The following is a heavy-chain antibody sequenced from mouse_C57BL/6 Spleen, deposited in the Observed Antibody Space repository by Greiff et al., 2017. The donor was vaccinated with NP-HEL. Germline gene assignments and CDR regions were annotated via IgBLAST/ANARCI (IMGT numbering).Heavy chain of an antibody. J-gene: IGHJ2*01. CDR2: IYPSDSET. CDR3: ARTGPFGY. D-gene: IGHD4-1*01. Sequence: VQLQQSGAELVRPGSSVKLSCKASGYTFTSYWMDWVKQRPGQGLEWIGNIYPSDSETHYNQKFKDKATLTVDKSSSTAYMQLSSLTSEDSAVYYGARTGPFGYWGQGTTLTVSS. CDR1: GYTFTSYW. V-gene: IGHV1-61*01.